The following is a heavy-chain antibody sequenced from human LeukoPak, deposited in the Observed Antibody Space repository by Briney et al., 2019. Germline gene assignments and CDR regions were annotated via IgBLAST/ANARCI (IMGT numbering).Heavy chain of an antibody. J-gene: IGHJ4*02. V-gene: IGHV1-24*01. CDR2: FDPEDGET. D-gene: IGHD6-19*01. Sequence: GASVKVSCKVSGYTLTELSMHWVRQPPGKGLGWMGGFDPEDGETIYAQKFQGRVTMTEDTSTDTAYMELSSLRSEDTAVYYCATEGAVAGPFDYWGQGTLVTVSS. CDR1: GYTLTELS. CDR3: ATEGAVAGPFDY.